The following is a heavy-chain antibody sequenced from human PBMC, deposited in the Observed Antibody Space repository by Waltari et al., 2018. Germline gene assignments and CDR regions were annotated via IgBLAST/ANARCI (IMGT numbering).Heavy chain of an antibody. Sequence: EVQLVESGGGLVRPGGSLRLYCAASGLTFDDDGMSWVRHAPGKGMAALVELAARVTTNYVSALRVLGTTAGDKSKNQFSRKRSSWSAADPAVYYCARGAWNYERDDGAFDIWGQGTMVTVSS. CDR2: LAARVTT. D-gene: IGHD1-7*01. J-gene: IGHJ3*02. V-gene: IGHV3-20*04. CDR3: ARGAWNYERDDGAFDI. CDR1: GLTFDDDG.